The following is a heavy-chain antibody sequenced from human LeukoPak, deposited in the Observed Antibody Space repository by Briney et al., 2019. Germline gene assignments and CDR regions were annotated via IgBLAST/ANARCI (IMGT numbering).Heavy chain of an antibody. CDR3: ARLIRVRDWYFDL. Sequence: ASVKVSCKASGYTFTGYYMHWVRQAPGQGLEWMGWINPNSGNTGYAQKFQGRVTMTRNTSISTAYMELSSLRSEDTAVYYCARLIRVRDWYFDLWGRGTLVTVSS. J-gene: IGHJ2*01. CDR1: GYTFTGYY. CDR2: INPNSGNT. D-gene: IGHD3-16*01. V-gene: IGHV1-8*02.